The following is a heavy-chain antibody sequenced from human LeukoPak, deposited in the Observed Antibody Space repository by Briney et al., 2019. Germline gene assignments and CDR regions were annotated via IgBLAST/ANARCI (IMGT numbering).Heavy chain of an antibody. V-gene: IGHV3-15*01. J-gene: IGHJ4*02. CDR2: IRSKTDGGTT. CDR3: TTLPITIFGVVITYFDY. D-gene: IGHD3-3*01. CDR1: GFTFSNAW. Sequence: PGGSLRLSCAASGFTFSNAWMSWDRQAPGKGLEWVGRIRSKTDGGTTDYAAPVKGRFTISRDDSKNTLYLQMNSLKTEDTAVYYCTTLPITIFGVVITYFDYWGQGTLVTVSS.